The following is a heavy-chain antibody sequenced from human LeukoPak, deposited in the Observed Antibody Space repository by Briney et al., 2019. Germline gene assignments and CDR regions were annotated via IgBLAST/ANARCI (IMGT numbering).Heavy chain of an antibody. J-gene: IGHJ4*02. CDR3: TTEVVVVPAAYFFDY. D-gene: IGHD2-2*01. CDR1: GFTFSNAW. Sequence: GGSLRLSCAASGFTFSNAWMSWVRQAPGKGLEWVGRIKSKTDGGTTDYAAPVKGRFTISRDDSKNTLYLQMNSLKTEDTAVYYCTTEVVVVPAAYFFDYWAQGTLVTVSS. V-gene: IGHV3-15*01. CDR2: IKSKTDGGTT.